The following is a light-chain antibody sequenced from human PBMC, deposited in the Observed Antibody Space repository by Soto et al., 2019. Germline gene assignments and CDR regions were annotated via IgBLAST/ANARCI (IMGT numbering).Light chain of an antibody. CDR1: SSDVGGYNY. CDR2: EVS. J-gene: IGLJ1*01. V-gene: IGLV2-14*01. CDR3: TSYTSSSTLYV. Sequence: QPALTQPASVSGSPGQSITISCTGTSSDVGGYNYVSWYQQRPGKAPKLMIYEVSNRPSGVSHRFSGSKSGNTASLTISGLQAEDEADYYCTSYTSSSTLYVFGTGTKV.